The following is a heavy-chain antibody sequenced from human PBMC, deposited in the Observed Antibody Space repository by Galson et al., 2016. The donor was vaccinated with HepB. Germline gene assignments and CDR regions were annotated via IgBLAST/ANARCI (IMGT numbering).Heavy chain of an antibody. V-gene: IGHV3-74*01. D-gene: IGHD2-2*01. CDR2: INSDAGDT. J-gene: IGHJ3*02. CDR1: GFSITTNW. Sequence: SLRLSCAASGFSITTNWMYWVRRAPGKGLVWVSRINSDAGDTNYADSVKGRFTISSDNAKNTLYLQMNRLRAEDTAVYYCARARVGTYMGAFDIWG. CDR3: ARARVGTYMGAFDI.